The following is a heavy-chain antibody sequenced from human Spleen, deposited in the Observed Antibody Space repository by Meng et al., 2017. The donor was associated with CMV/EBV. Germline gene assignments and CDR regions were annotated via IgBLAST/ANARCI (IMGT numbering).Heavy chain of an antibody. CDR3: ARGPGGLPFDY. CDR1: GFTFSNAW. V-gene: IGHV3-15*01. Sequence: CAASGFTFSNAWMSWVRQAPGKGLEWVGRIKRKTDGGTTDYAAPVKGRFTISRDDSKNTLFLQMSSLKTEDTAVYYCARGPGGLPFDYWGQGTLVTVSS. D-gene: IGHD4-11*01. J-gene: IGHJ4*02. CDR2: IKRKTDGGTT.